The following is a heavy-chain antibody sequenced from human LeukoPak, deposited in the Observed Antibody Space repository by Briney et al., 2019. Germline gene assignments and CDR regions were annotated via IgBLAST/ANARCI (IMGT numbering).Heavy chain of an antibody. CDR3: ASSRAGGYFDY. CDR1: GYTFTSYG. D-gene: IGHD3-16*01. J-gene: IGHJ4*02. V-gene: IGHV1-18*04. Sequence: RASVKVSCKASGYTFTSYGISWVRQAPGQRLEWMGWISAYNGNTNYAQKLQGRVTMTTDTSTSTAYMELRSLRSDDTAVYYCASSRAGGYFDYWGQGTLVTVSS. CDR2: ISAYNGNT.